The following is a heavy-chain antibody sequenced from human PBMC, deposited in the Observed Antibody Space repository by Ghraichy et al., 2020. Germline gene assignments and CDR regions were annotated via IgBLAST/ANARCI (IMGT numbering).Heavy chain of an antibody. D-gene: IGHD7-27*01. V-gene: IGHV3-11*05. CDR3: ARDGDVEPPGY. CDR1: GFTFSDYY. Sequence: LSLTCAASGFTFSDYYMSWIRQAPGKGLEWVSYISSSSSYTNYADSVKGRFTISRDNAKNSLYLQMNSLRAEDTAVYYCARDGDVEPPGYWGQGTLVTVSS. J-gene: IGHJ4*02. CDR2: ISSSSSYT.